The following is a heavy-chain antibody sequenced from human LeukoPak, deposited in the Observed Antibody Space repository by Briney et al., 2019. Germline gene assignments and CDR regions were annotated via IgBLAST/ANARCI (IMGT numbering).Heavy chain of an antibody. J-gene: IGHJ2*01. CDR1: GGTFSSYA. CDR3: ARSGCGGDCYSYWYFDL. V-gene: IGHV1-69*05. CDR2: IIPIFGTA. D-gene: IGHD2-21*02. Sequence: ASVKVSCKASGGTFSSYAISWVRQAPGQGLEWMGGIIPIFGTANYAQKFQGRVTITTDESTSTAYMELSSLRSEGTAVYYCARSGCGGDCYSYWYFDLWGRGTLVTVS.